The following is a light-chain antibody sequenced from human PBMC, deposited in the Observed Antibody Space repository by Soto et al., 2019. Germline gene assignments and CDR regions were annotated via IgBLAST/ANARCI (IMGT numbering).Light chain of an antibody. CDR1: QSVSSY. J-gene: IGKJ4*01. V-gene: IGKV3-11*01. CDR2: DAS. CDR3: HQHSNWPLT. Sequence: EIVLTQSPATLSLSPGERATLSCMASQSVSSYLAWYQQKPGQAPRLLIYDASNRATGIPARFSGSGSGTDFTLTISSLEPEDFAVYYCHQHSNWPLTFGGGTKVDIK.